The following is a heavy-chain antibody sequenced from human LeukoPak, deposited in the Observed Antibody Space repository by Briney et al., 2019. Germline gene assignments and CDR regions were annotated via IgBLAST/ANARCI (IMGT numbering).Heavy chain of an antibody. D-gene: IGHD3-22*01. J-gene: IGHJ6*03. CDR2: ISSSGSTI. V-gene: IGHV3-48*03. CDR1: GFTFSSYE. Sequence: GGSLRLSCAASGFTFSSYEMNWVRQAPGKGLEWVSYISSSGSTIYYADSVKGRFTISRDNAKNTLYLQMNSLRAEDTAVYYCARVAYYYDSSDYYYYYYMDVWGKGTTVTVSS. CDR3: ARVAYYYDSSDYYYYYYMDV.